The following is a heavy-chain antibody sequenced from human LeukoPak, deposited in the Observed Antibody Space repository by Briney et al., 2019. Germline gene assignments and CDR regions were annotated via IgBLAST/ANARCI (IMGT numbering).Heavy chain of an antibody. Sequence: PSETLSLTCTVSGGSISSYYWTWIRQPPGKGLEWIGYIYYSGSTNYNPSLKSRVTISVDTSKNQFSLKLSSVTAADTAVYYCARDNGAGLNWFDPWGQGTLVTVSS. J-gene: IGHJ5*02. CDR2: IYYSGST. CDR3: ARDNGAGLNWFDP. CDR1: GGSISSYY. D-gene: IGHD6-19*01. V-gene: IGHV4-59*01.